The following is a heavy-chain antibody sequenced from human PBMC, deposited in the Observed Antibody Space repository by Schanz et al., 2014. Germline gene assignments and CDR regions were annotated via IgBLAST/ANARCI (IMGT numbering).Heavy chain of an antibody. V-gene: IGHV1-18*04. CDR2: ISAHNDNA. D-gene: IGHD6-6*01. CDR3: ARAGQDFEYSSLSPIWYFDL. CDR1: AYTFTGYY. J-gene: IGHJ2*01. Sequence: QVQLVQSGAEVKEPGASVKVSCKASAYTFTGYYLHWVRQAPGQGLEWMGWISAHNDNANYAQNCQGRVIMTTDTSTTTAYMELSSLRSDDTAVYYCARAGQDFEYSSLSPIWYFDLWGRGTLVTVSS.